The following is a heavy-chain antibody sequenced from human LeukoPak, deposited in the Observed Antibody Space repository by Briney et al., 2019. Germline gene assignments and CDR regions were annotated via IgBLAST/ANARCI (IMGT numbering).Heavy chain of an antibody. D-gene: IGHD3-16*01. CDR2: ISSSGSTI. V-gene: IGHV3-48*03. CDR1: GFTFSSYE. J-gene: IGHJ6*03. CDR3: ARDLGYYYYMDV. Sequence: GGSLRLSCAASGFTFSSYEMNWVRQAPGKGLEWVSYISSSGSTIYYADSVKGRFTISRDNAKNSLYLRMNSLRAEDTAVYYCARDLGYYYYMDVWGKGTTVTISS.